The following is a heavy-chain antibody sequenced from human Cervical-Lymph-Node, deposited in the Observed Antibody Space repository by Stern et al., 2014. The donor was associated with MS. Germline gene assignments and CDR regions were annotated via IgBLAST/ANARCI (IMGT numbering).Heavy chain of an antibody. D-gene: IGHD1-1*01. CDR2: VGWGDDT. CDR1: GVSLISSGMG. V-gene: IGHV2-70*01. J-gene: IGHJ4*02. CDR3: AAGHGYDFNF. Sequence: QVTLRESGPALVRPTHTLTLTCSFSGVSLISSGMGVNWIRQPPGKALEWLALVGWGDDTYYSTSLTTRVSTSRATFNIPVGSTLTNMDPVDTATYFCAAGHGYDFNFWGQGTLVTVSS.